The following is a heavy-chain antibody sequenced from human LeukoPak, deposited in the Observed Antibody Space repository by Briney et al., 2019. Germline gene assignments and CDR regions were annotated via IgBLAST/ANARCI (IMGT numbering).Heavy chain of an antibody. CDR1: GFTFSSYA. Sequence: PGGSLRLSCAASGFTFSSYAMHWVRQAPGKGLEWVAVISYDGSNKYYADSVKGRFTISRDNSKNTLYLQMNSLRAEDTAVYYCARGRGIAAAGSDYWGQGTLVTVSS. J-gene: IGHJ4*02. CDR3: ARGRGIAAAGSDY. CDR2: ISYDGSNK. D-gene: IGHD6-13*01. V-gene: IGHV3-30-3*01.